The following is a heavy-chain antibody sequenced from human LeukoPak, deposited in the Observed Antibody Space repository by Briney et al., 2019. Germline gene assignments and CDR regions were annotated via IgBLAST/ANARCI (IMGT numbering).Heavy chain of an antibody. Sequence: PGGSLRLSCAASGFTLSSYAMSWVRQAPGKGLEWVSAISGSGGSTYYADSVKGRFTISRDNSKNTLYLQMNSLRAEDTAVYYCAKTSGYHGTTYYFDCWGQGTLVTVSS. CDR3: AKTSGYHGTTYYFDC. V-gene: IGHV3-23*01. CDR1: GFTLSSYA. J-gene: IGHJ4*02. CDR2: ISGSGGST. D-gene: IGHD5-12*01.